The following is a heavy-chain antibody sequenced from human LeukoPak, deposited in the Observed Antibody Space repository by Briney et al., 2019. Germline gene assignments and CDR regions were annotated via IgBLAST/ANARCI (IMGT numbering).Heavy chain of an antibody. CDR2: ISSSSSYI. D-gene: IGHD3-9*01. CDR1: GSTFSSYS. J-gene: IGHJ4*02. CDR3: AREPRRVDFDWLFHTGDLDY. Sequence: PGGSLRLSCAASGSTFSSYSMNWVRQAPGKGLEWVSSISSSSSYIYYADSVKGRFTISRDNAKNSLYLQMNSLRAEDTAVYYCAREPRRVDFDWLFHTGDLDYWGQGTLVTVSS. V-gene: IGHV3-21*01.